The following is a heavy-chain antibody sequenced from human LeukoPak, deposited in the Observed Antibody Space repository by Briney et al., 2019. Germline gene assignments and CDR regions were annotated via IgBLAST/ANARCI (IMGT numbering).Heavy chain of an antibody. CDR3: AKESITMVRGVIPYYYYMDV. Sequence: PGGSLRLSCAASGFTFSSYEMNWVRQAPGKGLEWVSYISSSGSTIYYADSVKGRFTISRDNSKNTLYLQMNSLRAEDTAVYYCAKESITMVRGVIPYYYYMDVWGKGTTVTISS. J-gene: IGHJ6*03. CDR1: GFTFSSYE. CDR2: ISSSGSTI. D-gene: IGHD3-10*01. V-gene: IGHV3-48*03.